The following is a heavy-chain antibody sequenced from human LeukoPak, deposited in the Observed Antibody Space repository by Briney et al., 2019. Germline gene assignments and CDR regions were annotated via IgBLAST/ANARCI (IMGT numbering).Heavy chain of an antibody. CDR2: ISVSGDST. CDR1: GFTFSRIG. Sequence: PGGSLRLSCAASGFTFSRIGMSWVRQAPGKGLEWVSAISVSGDSTNYADSVKGRFTISRDNSKNTLYLQMNSLRAEDTAVYFCAKDSTTVTYYFDYWGQGTLVTVSS. J-gene: IGHJ4*02. CDR3: AKDSTTVTYYFDY. D-gene: IGHD4-17*01. V-gene: IGHV3-23*01.